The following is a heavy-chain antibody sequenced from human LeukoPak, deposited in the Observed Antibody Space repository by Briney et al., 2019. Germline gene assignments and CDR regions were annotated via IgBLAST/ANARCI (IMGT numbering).Heavy chain of an antibody. J-gene: IGHJ3*02. CDR1: GFTFSSYA. Sequence: GGSLRLSCSASGFTFSSYAMHWVPQAPREGLEYVSVISSNGGSTYYADSVKGRFTISRDNSKNTLYLQMSSLRAEDTAVYYCVKTLISVAGTGAFDIWGQGTMVTVSS. V-gene: IGHV3-64D*09. CDR2: ISSNGGST. D-gene: IGHD6-19*01. CDR3: VKTLISVAGTGAFDI.